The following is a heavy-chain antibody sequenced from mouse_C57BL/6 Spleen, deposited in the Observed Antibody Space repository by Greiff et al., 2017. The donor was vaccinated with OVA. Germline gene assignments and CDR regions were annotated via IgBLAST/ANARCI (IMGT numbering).Heavy chain of an antibody. CDR2: ISSGGSYT. CDR1: GFTFSSYG. CDR3: ARHGDDYDENAMDY. J-gene: IGHJ4*01. D-gene: IGHD2-4*01. V-gene: IGHV5-6*01. Sequence: EVMLVESGGDLVKPGGSLKLSCAASGFTFSSYGLSWVRQTPDKRLEWVATISSGGSYTYYPDSVKGRFTISRDNAKNTLYLQMSSLKSEDTAMYYCARHGDDYDENAMDYWGQGTSVTVSS.